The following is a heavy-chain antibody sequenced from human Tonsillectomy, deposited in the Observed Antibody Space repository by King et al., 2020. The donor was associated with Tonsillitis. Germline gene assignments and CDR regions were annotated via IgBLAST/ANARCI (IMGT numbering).Heavy chain of an antibody. J-gene: IGHJ5*02. Sequence: VQLVESGGGVVQPGRSLRLSCAASGFTFSSYGMHWVRQAPGKGLEWVAVIWYDGSNKYYADSVKGRFTISRDNSKNTLYLQMNSLRAEDTAVYYCARDGGYDSSGYFAGWFDPWGQGTLVTVSS. D-gene: IGHD3-22*01. CDR3: ARDGGYDSSGYFAGWFDP. CDR1: GFTFSSYG. CDR2: IWYDGSNK. V-gene: IGHV3-33*01.